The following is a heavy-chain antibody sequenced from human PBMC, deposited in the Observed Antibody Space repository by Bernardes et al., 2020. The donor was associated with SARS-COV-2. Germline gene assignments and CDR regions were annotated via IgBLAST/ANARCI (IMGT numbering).Heavy chain of an antibody. CDR3: ARMPYYYDSSGPLGGMDV. Sequence: ASVTVSCKASGYTFTGHYMHWVRQAPGQGLEWMGWINPNSGGTNYAQKFQGRVTMTRDTSISTAYMDLSRLRSDDTAVYYCARMPYYYDSSGPLGGMDVWGQGTTVTVSS. CDR2: INPNSGGT. D-gene: IGHD3-22*01. CDR1: GYTFTGHY. V-gene: IGHV1-2*02. J-gene: IGHJ6*02.